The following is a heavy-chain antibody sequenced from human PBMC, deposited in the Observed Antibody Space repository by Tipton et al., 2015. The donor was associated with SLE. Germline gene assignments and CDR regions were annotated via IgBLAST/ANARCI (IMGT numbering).Heavy chain of an antibody. CDR2: ISSSSSTI. D-gene: IGHD6-19*01. V-gene: IGHV3-48*01. J-gene: IGHJ4*02. CDR1: GFTLSSYS. CDR3: ARDHGSSGWTFDY. Sequence: SLRLSCAASGFTLSSYSMNWVRQAPGKGLEWVSYISSSSSTIYYADSVKGRFTISRDNAKNSLYLQMNSLRAEDTAVYYCARDHGSSGWTFDYLGQGTLVTVSS.